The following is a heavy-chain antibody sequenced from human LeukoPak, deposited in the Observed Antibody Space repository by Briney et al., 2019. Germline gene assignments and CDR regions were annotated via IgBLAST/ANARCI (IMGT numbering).Heavy chain of an antibody. CDR1: GFTFSTYA. V-gene: IGHV3-23*01. D-gene: IGHD4-17*01. J-gene: IGHJ1*01. CDR3: AKEIYGDSTGGRFQH. CDR2: ISGSDDGT. Sequence: GGSLRLSCAASGFTFSTYAMSWVRQIPGKGLEWVSAISGSDDGTYYADSVKGRFTISRDNSKNTLYLQMNRLRAEDTAVYYCAKEIYGDSTGGRFQHWGQGTLVTVSS.